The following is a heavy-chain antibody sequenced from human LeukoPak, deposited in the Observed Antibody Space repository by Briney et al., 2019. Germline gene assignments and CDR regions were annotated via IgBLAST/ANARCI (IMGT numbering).Heavy chain of an antibody. CDR1: GGSFSGYY. V-gene: IGHV4-34*01. Sequence: SETLSLTCAVYGGSFSGYYWSWIRQPPGKGLEWIGEINHSGGTNYNPSLKSRVTISVDTSKNQSSLKLSSVTAADTAVYYCARGQTYYYDSSGYYLDYWGQGTLVTVSS. CDR3: ARGQTYYYDSSGYYLDY. J-gene: IGHJ4*02. D-gene: IGHD3-22*01. CDR2: INHSGGT.